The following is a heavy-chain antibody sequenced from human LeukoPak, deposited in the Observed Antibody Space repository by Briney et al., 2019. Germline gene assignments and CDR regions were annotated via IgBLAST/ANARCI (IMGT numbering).Heavy chain of an antibody. J-gene: IGHJ6*03. D-gene: IGHD5-18*01. CDR1: GYTFTGYY. V-gene: IGHV1-2*02. CDR2: INPNSGGT. Sequence: ASVKVSCKASGYTFTGYYMHWVRQAPGQGLEWMGWINPNSGGTNYAQKFQGRVTMTRDTSISTAYMELSRLRSDDTAVYYCARVIQLWLREDYYMDVWGKGTTVTISS. CDR3: ARVIQLWLREDYYMDV.